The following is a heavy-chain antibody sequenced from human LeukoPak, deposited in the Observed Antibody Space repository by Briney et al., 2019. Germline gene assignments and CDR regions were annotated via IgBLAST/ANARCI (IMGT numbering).Heavy chain of an antibody. D-gene: IGHD1-1*01. CDR3: ARAPTGTVY. CDR2: ISSSGSTI. Sequence: PGGSLRLSCAASGFTFSSYEMNWVRQAPGRGLEWVSYISSSGSTIYYADSVKGRFTISRDNAKYSLYLQMNSLRAEDTAVYYCARAPTGTVYWGQGTLVTVSS. V-gene: IGHV3-48*03. CDR1: GFTFSSYE. J-gene: IGHJ4*02.